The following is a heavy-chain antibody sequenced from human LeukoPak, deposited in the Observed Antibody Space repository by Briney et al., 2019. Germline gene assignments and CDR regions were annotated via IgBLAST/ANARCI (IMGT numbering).Heavy chain of an antibody. CDR3: ASLRRGTMIVVVTKSYDAFDI. Sequence: SETLSLTCTVSGGSISSSSYYWGWIRQPPGKGLEWIGSIYYSGSTYYNPSLKSQVTISVDTSKNQFSLKLSSVTAADTAVYYCASLRRGTMIVVVTKSYDAFDIWGQGTMVTVSS. D-gene: IGHD3-22*01. V-gene: IGHV4-39*01. CDR2: IYYSGST. J-gene: IGHJ3*02. CDR1: GGSISSSSYY.